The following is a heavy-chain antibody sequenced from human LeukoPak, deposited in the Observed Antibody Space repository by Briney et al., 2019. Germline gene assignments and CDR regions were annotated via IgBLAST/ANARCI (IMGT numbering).Heavy chain of an antibody. CDR2: IIPIFGTA. V-gene: IGHV1-69*05. D-gene: IGHD1-1*01. CDR3: ATGPQTGRHNWFDP. Sequence: SVKVSCKASGGTFSSYAIRWVRQAPGQGLEWMGGIIPIFGTANYAQKFQGRVTITTDESTSTAYMELSSLRSEDTAVYYCATGPQTGRHNWFDPWGQGTLVTVSS. J-gene: IGHJ5*02. CDR1: GGTFSSYA.